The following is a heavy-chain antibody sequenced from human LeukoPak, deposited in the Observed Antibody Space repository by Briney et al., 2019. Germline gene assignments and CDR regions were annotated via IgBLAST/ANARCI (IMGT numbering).Heavy chain of an antibody. CDR1: GFTFTSYS. J-gene: IGHJ4*02. CDR2: ISSSSSTI. CDR3: ARDKYGDYGIDC. Sequence: PGGSLRLSCAASGFTFTSYSMNWVRQAPGKGLEWISYISSSSSTIYYADSVKGRFTISRDNAKNSLFLQMNSLRAEDTAVYYCARDKYGDYGIDCWGQGTLVTVSS. V-gene: IGHV3-48*04. D-gene: IGHD4-17*01.